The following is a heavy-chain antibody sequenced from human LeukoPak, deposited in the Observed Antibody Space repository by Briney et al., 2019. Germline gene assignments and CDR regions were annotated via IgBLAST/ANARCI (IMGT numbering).Heavy chain of an antibody. V-gene: IGHV1-18*01. Sequence: GASVKVSCKASGDTFTSYGISWVRQAPGQGLEWMGWISTYNGNTNYAQKLQGRVTMTTDTSTSTAYMELRSLRSDDTAVYYCARVVHGYNYYYMDVWGKGTTVTISS. J-gene: IGHJ6*03. CDR1: GDTFTSYG. CDR3: ARVVHGYNYYYMDV. D-gene: IGHD5-12*01. CDR2: ISTYNGNT.